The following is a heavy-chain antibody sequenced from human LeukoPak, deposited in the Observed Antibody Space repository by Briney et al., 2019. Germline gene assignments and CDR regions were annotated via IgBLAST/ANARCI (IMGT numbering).Heavy chain of an antibody. D-gene: IGHD6-19*01. CDR2: ISSSSSYI. J-gene: IGHJ6*03. Sequence: GGSLRLSCAASGFTFSSYSMNWVRQAPGKGLEWVSSISSSSSYIYYADSVKGRFTISRDNAKNSLYLQMNSLRAEDTAVYYCAREGGIVVAGTWGRNSYYMDVWGKGTTVTVSS. V-gene: IGHV3-21*04. CDR1: GFTFSSYS. CDR3: AREGGIVVAGTWGRNSYYMDV.